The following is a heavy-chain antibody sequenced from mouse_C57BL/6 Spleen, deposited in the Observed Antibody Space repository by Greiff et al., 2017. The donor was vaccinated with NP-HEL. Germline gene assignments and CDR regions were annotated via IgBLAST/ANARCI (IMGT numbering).Heavy chain of an antibody. CDR2: INPSTGGT. CDR3: ARSYGYDLYYAMDY. CDR1: GYSFTGYY. J-gene: IGHJ4*01. D-gene: IGHD2-2*01. V-gene: IGHV1-42*01. Sequence: EVQLQQSGPELVKPGASVKISCKASGYSFTGYYMNWVKQSPEKSLEWIGEINPSTGGTPYNQKFKAKATLTVDKSSSTAYMQLKSLTSEDSAVYYCARSYGYDLYYAMDYWGQGTSVTVSS.